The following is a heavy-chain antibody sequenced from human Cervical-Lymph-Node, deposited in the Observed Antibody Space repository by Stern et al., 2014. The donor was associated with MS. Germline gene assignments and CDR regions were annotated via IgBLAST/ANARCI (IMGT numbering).Heavy chain of an antibody. Sequence: DVPLVESGGGLVQPGGSLRLSFAVSGFSVSTNYMNWVRQAPGKGLECVSIIYSDGRTSYADSVKGRFSISRDDSKNTLYLEMNSLRAEDTAVYYCARAGVWDVLDNWGQGTLVTVSS. CDR2: IYSDGRT. V-gene: IGHV3-53*01. CDR1: GFSVSTNY. J-gene: IGHJ4*02. CDR3: ARAGVWDVLDN. D-gene: IGHD3-3*01.